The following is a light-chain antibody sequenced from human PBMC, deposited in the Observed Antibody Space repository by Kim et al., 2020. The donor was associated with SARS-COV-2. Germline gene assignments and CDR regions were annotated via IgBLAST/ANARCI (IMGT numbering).Light chain of an antibody. CDR2: SIS. J-gene: IGKJ1*01. Sequence: AAVGDRVTITCRASESISKYLNWYQQKPGKAPDLLIYSISTLQRGVPSRFSGSGSGTDFTLTISSLQPEDFATYFCQQSYVTPRTFGQGTKVDIK. V-gene: IGKV1-39*01. CDR1: ESISKY. CDR3: QQSYVTPRT.